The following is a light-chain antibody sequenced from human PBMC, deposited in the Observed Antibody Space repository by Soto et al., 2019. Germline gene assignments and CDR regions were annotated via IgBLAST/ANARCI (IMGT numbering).Light chain of an antibody. CDR1: QNINSY. CDR3: QQTYSNPPWT. J-gene: IGKJ1*01. Sequence: DIQMTQSPSSLSASVGDRVTITCRASQNINSYVNWYQQKPGKAPKILIYAASSLQSGVPSRFSGSESGTDFTLTISRLQPEDFATHYCQQTYSNPPWTFGQGTKVEVK. CDR2: AAS. V-gene: IGKV1-39*01.